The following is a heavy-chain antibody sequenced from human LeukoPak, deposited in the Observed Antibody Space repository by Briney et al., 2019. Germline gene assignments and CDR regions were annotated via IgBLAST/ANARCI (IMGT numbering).Heavy chain of an antibody. CDR1: GYTFTSYG. D-gene: IGHD3-16*02. V-gene: IGHV1-18*01. CDR2: ISAYNGNT. CDR3: AREREGIRLGELSYSDY. J-gene: IGHJ4*02. Sequence: ASVKVSCKASGYTFTSYGISWVRQAPGQGLEWMGWISAYNGNTNYAQELQGRVTMTTDTSTSTAYMELRSLRSDDTAVYYCAREREGIRLGELSYSDYWGQGTLVTVSS.